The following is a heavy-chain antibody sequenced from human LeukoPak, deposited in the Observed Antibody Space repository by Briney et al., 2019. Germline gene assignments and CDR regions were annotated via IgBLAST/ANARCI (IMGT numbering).Heavy chain of an antibody. CDR3: ASSRDGYNYAFDY. D-gene: IGHD5-24*01. J-gene: IGHJ4*02. Sequence: SETLSLTCAVYGGSFGGYYWSWIRQPPGKGLEWIGEINHSGSTNYNPSLKSRVTISVDTSKNQFSLKLSSVTAADTAVYYCASSRDGYNYAFDYWGQGTLVTVSS. CDR1: GGSFGGYY. CDR2: INHSGST. V-gene: IGHV4-34*01.